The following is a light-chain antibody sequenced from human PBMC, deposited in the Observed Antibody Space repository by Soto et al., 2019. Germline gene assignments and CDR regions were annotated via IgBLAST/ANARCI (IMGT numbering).Light chain of an antibody. J-gene: IGKJ1*01. V-gene: IGKV1-5*01. Sequence: DIQMTQSPSTLSSSVGDRVTITCRASQSIGVWLAWYQQKPGRAPKLLIYDASTLQRGVPSRFSGSGSGTEFTLNISSLQPEDFATYYCQQYDISSGTFGQGTKGEIK. CDR3: QQYDISSGT. CDR1: QSIGVW. CDR2: DAS.